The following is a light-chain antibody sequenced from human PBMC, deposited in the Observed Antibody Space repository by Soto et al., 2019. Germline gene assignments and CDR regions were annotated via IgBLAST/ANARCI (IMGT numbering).Light chain of an antibody. V-gene: IGLV4-69*01. CDR2: LDSDGSH. CDR1: SGHSSYA. CDR3: QTWGTGIHVV. J-gene: IGLJ2*01. Sequence: QPVLTQSPSASASLGASVKLTCTLSSGHSSYAIAWHQQQPEKGPRYLMKLDSDGSHTKGDAIPDRFSGSSSGAERYRTISSLQSEDEADYYCQTWGTGIHVVFGGGTQLTVL.